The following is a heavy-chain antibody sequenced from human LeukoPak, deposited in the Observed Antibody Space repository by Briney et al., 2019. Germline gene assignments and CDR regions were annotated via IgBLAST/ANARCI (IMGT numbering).Heavy chain of an antibody. CDR3: ARHMFYDFWSGYKQNFYYYGMDV. CDR2: VYHSGST. Sequence: SGTLSLTCTVSGGSINAYYWSWIRQPPGKGLEWIGYVYHSGSTNYTPSLKSRVTISVDTSKTQFSLKMSSVTAADRAVYYCARHMFYDFWSGYKQNFYYYGMDVWGQGTTVTVSS. V-gene: IGHV4-59*08. D-gene: IGHD3-3*01. CDR1: GGSINAYY. J-gene: IGHJ6*02.